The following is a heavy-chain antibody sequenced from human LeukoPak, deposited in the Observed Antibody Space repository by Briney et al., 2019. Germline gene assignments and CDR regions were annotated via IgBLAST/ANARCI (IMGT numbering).Heavy chain of an antibody. CDR3: AKDRIASPPQGRFDP. CDR1: GFTFTSYA. D-gene: IGHD6-6*01. Sequence: PGGSLRLSCAGSGFTFTSYAFNWVRQAPGKGLEWVSAISGSGDSTYYADSVKGRFTISRDNSQNTLYLQMNSLGAEDTAIYYCAKDRIASPPQGRFDPWGQGALVTVSS. J-gene: IGHJ5*02. V-gene: IGHV3-23*01. CDR2: ISGSGDST.